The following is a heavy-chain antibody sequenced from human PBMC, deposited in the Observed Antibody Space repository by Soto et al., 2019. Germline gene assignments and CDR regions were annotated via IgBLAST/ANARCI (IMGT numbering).Heavy chain of an antibody. CDR1: GGSISSGGYY. Sequence: QVQLQESGPGLVKPSQTLSLTCTVSGGSISSGGYYWSWIRQHPGKGLEWIGYIYYSGSTYYNPYLKSRVIISVDTSKNQFSLKLSSVTAADTAVYYCAGLGIGTNKLDYWGQGTLVTVSS. V-gene: IGHV4-31*03. D-gene: IGHD6-13*01. CDR3: AGLGIGTNKLDY. J-gene: IGHJ4*02. CDR2: IYYSGST.